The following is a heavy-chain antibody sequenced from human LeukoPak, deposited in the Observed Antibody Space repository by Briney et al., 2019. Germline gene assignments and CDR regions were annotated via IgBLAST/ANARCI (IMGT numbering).Heavy chain of an antibody. J-gene: IGHJ2*01. V-gene: IGHV3-66*01. CDR1: GFKLSSDY. CDR3: ARLKNWYFDL. CDR2: IYTGGTT. D-gene: IGHD3-16*01. Sequence: PGGSLRLSCAASGFKLSSDYMSWVRQAPGKGLEGVSVIYTGGTTYYMDSVKGRFTISRDDSNNTMYLQMNSLRVDDTAVYYCARLKNWYFDLCGRGTLVTVST.